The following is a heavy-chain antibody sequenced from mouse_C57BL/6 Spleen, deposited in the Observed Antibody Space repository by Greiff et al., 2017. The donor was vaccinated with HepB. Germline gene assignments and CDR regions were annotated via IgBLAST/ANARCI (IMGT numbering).Heavy chain of an antibody. CDR2: IHPNSGST. D-gene: IGHD3-2*02. J-gene: IGHJ4*01. CDR3: AREGGSSGPYYYAMDY. V-gene: IGHV1-64*01. CDR1: GYTFTSYW. Sequence: QVQLKQSGAELVKPGASVKLSCKASGYTFTSYWMHWVKQRPGQGLEWIGMIHPNSGSTNYNEKFKSKATLTVDKSSSTAYMQLSSLTSEDSAVYYCAREGGSSGPYYYAMDYWGQGTSVTVSS.